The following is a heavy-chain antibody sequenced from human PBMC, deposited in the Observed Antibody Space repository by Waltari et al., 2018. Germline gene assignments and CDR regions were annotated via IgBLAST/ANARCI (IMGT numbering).Heavy chain of an antibody. J-gene: IGHJ6*02. Sequence: EEQLVESGGGLIQPGESLRVSCAVSGFTFSRSWMNWVRQGPGQGLVWVARINSDGSDTSYADSVKGRFTISRDNAKNTVYLQMKSLRVEDTAVYYCARMARKTYSSPVAGRDYYYGMDVWGLGTTVTVSS. V-gene: IGHV3-74*01. D-gene: IGHD6-13*01. CDR3: ARMARKTYSSPVAGRDYYYGMDV. CDR2: INSDGSDT. CDR1: GFTFSRSW.